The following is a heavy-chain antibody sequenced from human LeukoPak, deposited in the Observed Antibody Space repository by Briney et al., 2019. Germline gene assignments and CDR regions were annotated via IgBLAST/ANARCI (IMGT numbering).Heavy chain of an antibody. Sequence: GGSLRLSCTVSGFTLSSNSMSWVRQAPGKGLEWVSFIYSDNTHYSDSVKGRFIISRDNYKNTLYPHMNALRAEDTALYYCASDIVASEFGFDYWGQAAQVTVSS. CDR2: IYSDNT. CDR3: ASDIVASEFGFDY. CDR1: GFTLSSNS. D-gene: IGHD5-12*01. J-gene: IGHJ4*02. V-gene: IGHV3-66*01.